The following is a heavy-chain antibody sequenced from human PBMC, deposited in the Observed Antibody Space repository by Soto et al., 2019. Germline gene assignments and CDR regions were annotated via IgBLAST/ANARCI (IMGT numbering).Heavy chain of an antibody. CDR2: ISGSGGST. D-gene: IGHD5-18*01. J-gene: IGHJ4*02. CDR3: AKDPRGYSYGYLDY. Sequence: GGSLRLSCAASGFTFSSYAMSWVRQAPGKGLEWVSAISGSGGSTYYADSVKGRFTISRDNSKNTLYLQMNSLRAEDTAVYFCAKDPRGYSYGYLDYWGQGTLVTVSS. V-gene: IGHV3-23*01. CDR1: GFTFSSYA.